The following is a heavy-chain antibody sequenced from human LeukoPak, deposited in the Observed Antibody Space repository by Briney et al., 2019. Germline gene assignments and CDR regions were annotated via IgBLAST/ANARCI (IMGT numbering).Heavy chain of an antibody. Sequence: PSETLSLTCTVSGGSISSSSYYWGWIRQPPEKGLEWIGSIYYSGSTYYSPSLKSRVTISADTTKNQFSLKLASVTAADTAIYYCAKGAGGFSYYNWFDPWGQGTLVTVSS. V-gene: IGHV4-39*07. CDR1: GGSISSSSYY. J-gene: IGHJ5*02. CDR2: IYYSGST. D-gene: IGHD5-18*01. CDR3: AKGAGGFSYYNWFDP.